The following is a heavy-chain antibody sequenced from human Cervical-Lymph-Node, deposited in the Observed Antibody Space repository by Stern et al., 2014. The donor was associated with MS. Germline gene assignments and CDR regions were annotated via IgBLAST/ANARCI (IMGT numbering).Heavy chain of an antibody. J-gene: IGHJ3*02. V-gene: IGHV1-46*03. CDR1: GYTFTSYY. CDR3: ARPYCSSTSCRKTGAFDI. CDR2: LNPSGGST. D-gene: IGHD2-2*01. Sequence: QVQLVESGAEVKKPGASVKVSCKASGYTFTSYYMHWVRQAPGQGLEWMGILNPSGGSTSYAQKFQGRVTMTRDTSTSTVYMELSSLRSEDTAVYYCARPYCSSTSCRKTGAFDIWGQGTMVTVSS.